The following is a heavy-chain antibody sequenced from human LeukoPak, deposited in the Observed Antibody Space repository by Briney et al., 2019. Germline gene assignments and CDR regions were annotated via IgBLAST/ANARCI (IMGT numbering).Heavy chain of an antibody. D-gene: IGHD6-19*01. J-gene: IGHJ3*02. V-gene: IGHV1-69*05. CDR3: ARDSPQSAYSSGWYSAFDI. Sequence: SVKVSCKASGGTFSGYAISWVRQAPGQGLEWMGGIIPIFGTANYAQKFQGRVTITTDESTSTAYMELSSLRSEDTAVYYCARDSPQSAYSSGWYSAFDIWGQGTMVTVSS. CDR2: IIPIFGTA. CDR1: GGTFSGYA.